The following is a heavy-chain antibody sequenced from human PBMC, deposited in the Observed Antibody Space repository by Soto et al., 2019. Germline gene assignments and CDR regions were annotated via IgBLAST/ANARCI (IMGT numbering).Heavy chain of an antibody. CDR2: IYYSGST. J-gene: IGHJ4*02. D-gene: IGHD5-18*01. V-gene: IGHV4-31*03. CDR3: ARDGRLQLWSYFDY. Sequence: PSETLALTCTVSGGSISSGGYFWSWIRQHPGKGLEWIGYIYYSGSTYYNPSLKSRVTISVDTSKNQFSLKLSSVTAADTAVYYCARDGRLQLWSYFDYWGQGTLVTVSS. CDR1: GGSISSGGYF.